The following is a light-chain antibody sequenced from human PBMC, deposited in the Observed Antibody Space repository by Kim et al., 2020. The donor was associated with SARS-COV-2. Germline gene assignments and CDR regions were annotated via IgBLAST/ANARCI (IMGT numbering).Light chain of an antibody. J-gene: IGLJ2*01. V-gene: IGLV1-40*01. CDR3: QSYDSSLSGV. Sequence: GQRVTISCTGSSSNIGAGYDVHWYQQLPGTAPKLLIYGNSNRPSGVPDRFSGSKSGTSASLAITGLQAEDEADYYCQSYDSSLSGVFGGGNQLTVL. CDR2: GNS. CDR1: SSNIGAGYD.